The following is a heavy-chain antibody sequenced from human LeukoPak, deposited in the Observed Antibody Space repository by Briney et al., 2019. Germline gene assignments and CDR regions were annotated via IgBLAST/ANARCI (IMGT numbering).Heavy chain of an antibody. CDR3: ARAGTAMDVDAFDI. CDR2: IYYSGST. CDR1: GGSVSSGSYY. V-gene: IGHV4-61*01. Sequence: SETLSLTCTVSGGSVSSGSYYWSWIRQPPWKGLEWIGYIYYSGSTNYNPSLKSRVTISVDTSKNQFSLKLSSVTAADTAVYYCARAGTAMDVDAFDIWGQGTMVTVSS. D-gene: IGHD5-18*01. J-gene: IGHJ3*02.